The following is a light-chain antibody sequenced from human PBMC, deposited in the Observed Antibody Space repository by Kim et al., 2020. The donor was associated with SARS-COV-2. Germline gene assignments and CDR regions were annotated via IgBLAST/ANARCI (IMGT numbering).Light chain of an antibody. CDR2: DAS. V-gene: IGKV3-15*01. CDR3: QQYHSWPPMYT. CDR1: QSVSSN. J-gene: IGKJ2*01. Sequence: SPGGSATLSFRASQSVSSNLVWYPQKPGQAPRLLIYDASTRATDVPARFSGSGSGTEFTLTINSLQSEDSAVYYCQQYHSWPPMYTFGQGTKLEI.